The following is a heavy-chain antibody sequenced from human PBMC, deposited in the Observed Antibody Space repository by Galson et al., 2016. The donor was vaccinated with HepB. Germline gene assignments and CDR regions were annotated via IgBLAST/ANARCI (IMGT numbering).Heavy chain of an antibody. CDR2: VHNSGYT. CDR3: AREYSSFDY. D-gene: IGHD6-19*01. J-gene: IGHJ4*03. CDR1: GDSISSYY. V-gene: IGHV4-59*01. Sequence: SETLSLTCTVSGDSISSYYWHWIRLPTGKGLEWIGYVHNSGYTTYNPSLNGRVTISMDTSQNQFSLKLRSVTAADTAVYYCAREYSSFDYVGHGILVTVSS.